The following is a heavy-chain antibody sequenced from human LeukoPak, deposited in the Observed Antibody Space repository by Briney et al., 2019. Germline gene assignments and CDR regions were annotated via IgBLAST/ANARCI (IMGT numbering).Heavy chain of an antibody. J-gene: IGHJ4*02. CDR3: ARDKIVGATLFDY. V-gene: IGHV3-7*01. CDR1: GFTFSDSY. Sequence: GGSLRLSCAASGFTFSDSYMTWIRQAPGKGLEWVANIKQDGSEKYYVDSVKGRFTISRDNAKNSLYLQMNSLRAEDTAVYYCARDKIVGATLFDYWGQGTLVTVSS. D-gene: IGHD1-26*01. CDR2: IKQDGSEK.